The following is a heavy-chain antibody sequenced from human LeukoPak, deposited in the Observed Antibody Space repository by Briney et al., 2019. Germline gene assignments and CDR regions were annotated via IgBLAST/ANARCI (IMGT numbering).Heavy chain of an antibody. V-gene: IGHV3-9*01. CDR2: ISWNSGSI. J-gene: IGHJ4*02. Sequence: AGGSLRLSCAASGFTFDDYAMHWVRQAPGKGLEWVSGISWNSGSIGYADSVKGRFTISRDNAKNSLYLQMNSLRAEDTALYYCANDSNYYDSSGAIDYWGQGTLVTVSS. D-gene: IGHD3-22*01. CDR1: GFTFDDYA. CDR3: ANDSNYYDSSGAIDY.